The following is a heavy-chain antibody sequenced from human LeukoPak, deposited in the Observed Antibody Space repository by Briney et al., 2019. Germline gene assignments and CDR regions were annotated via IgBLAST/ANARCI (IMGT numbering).Heavy chain of an antibody. Sequence: PGGSLRLSCAASGFTFSSYTFSTYAMSWVRQAPGKGLEWVSAVSGSGVSTYYADSVKGRFTISRDNSKNTLYLQMNGLRAEDTAVYYCAKGVEDSGIYYYYYMDVWAKGPRSPSP. V-gene: IGHV3-23*01. D-gene: IGHD2-15*01. CDR3: AKGVEDSGIYYYYYMDV. J-gene: IGHJ6*03. CDR1: GFTFSSYTFSTYA. CDR2: VSGSGVST.